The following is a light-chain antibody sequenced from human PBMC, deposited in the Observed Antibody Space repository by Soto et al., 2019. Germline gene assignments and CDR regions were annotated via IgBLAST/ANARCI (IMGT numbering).Light chain of an antibody. CDR1: QGISSW. Sequence: DIQMTQSPSSVAASVGDRVTITCRARQGISSWLAWYQQKPGKVPKLLIYAASTLQSGVPSRFSGSGSGTDFTLTISSLQPEDFATYYCLHDYNYPYTFGQGTKVDI. J-gene: IGKJ2*01. CDR2: AAS. V-gene: IGKV1-12*01. CDR3: LHDYNYPYT.